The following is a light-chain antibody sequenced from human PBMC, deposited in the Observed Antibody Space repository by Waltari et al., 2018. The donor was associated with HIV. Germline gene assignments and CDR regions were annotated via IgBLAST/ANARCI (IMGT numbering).Light chain of an antibody. CDR1: SSNIGRNS. CDR2: ATG. V-gene: IGLV1-51*01. CDR3: GTWDSSLSALV. Sequence: QSVLTQPPSVSAAPGQKVTISCSGSSSNIGRNSVFWYQQLPGTAPKLLIVATGRGTSGITDRFAGSKSGTSATLGITGLQTGDEADYYCGTWDSSLSALVFGGGTKLTVL. J-gene: IGLJ2*01.